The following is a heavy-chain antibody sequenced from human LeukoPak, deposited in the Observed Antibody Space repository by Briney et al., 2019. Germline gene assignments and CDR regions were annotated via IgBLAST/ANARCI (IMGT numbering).Heavy chain of an antibody. CDR1: GFTFDNYG. V-gene: IGHV3-20*04. J-gene: IGHJ5*02. Sequence: PGESLRLSCAASGFTFDNYGMSWVRQAPGKGLEWVSGINWNGGSTCYADSVKGRFTISRDNAKNSLYLQMNSLRAEDTALYYCARVATNWFDPWGQGTLVTVSS. CDR2: INWNGGST. CDR3: ARVATNWFDP.